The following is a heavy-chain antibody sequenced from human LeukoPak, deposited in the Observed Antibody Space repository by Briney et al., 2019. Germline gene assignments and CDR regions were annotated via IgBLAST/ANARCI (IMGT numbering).Heavy chain of an antibody. CDR2: IYYSGGT. J-gene: IGHJ6*02. V-gene: IGHV4-59*01. CDR3: ARGPFTIFIGMDV. D-gene: IGHD3-3*01. Sequence: PSETLSLTCTVSGGSISSYYWSWIRQPPGKGLEWIGYIYYSGGTNYNPSLKSRVTISVDTSKNQFSLKLSSVTAADTAVYYCARGPFTIFIGMDVWGQGTTVTVSS. CDR1: GGSISSYY.